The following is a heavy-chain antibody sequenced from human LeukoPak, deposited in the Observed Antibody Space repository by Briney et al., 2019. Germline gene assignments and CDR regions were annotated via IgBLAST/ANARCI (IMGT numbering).Heavy chain of an antibody. J-gene: IGHJ3*02. CDR2: IIPILGIA. CDR1: GGTFSSYT. Sequence: ASVKVSCKASGGTFSSYTISWVRQAPEQGLEWMGRIIPILGIANYAQKFQGRVTITADKSTSTAYMELSSLRSEDTAVYYCARDSRYGDLDAFDIWGQGTMVTVSS. D-gene: IGHD4-17*01. CDR3: ARDSRYGDLDAFDI. V-gene: IGHV1-69*04.